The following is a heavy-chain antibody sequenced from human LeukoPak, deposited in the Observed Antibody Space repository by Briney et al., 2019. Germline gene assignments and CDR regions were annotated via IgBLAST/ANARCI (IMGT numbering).Heavy chain of an antibody. J-gene: IGHJ3*02. Sequence: EAGVSLRLSCAASGFTFSSYGMHWVRQAPGKGLEWVAVIWYDGSNKYYADSVKGRFTISRDNSKNTLYLQMNSLRAEDTAVYYCARGETSPDAFDIWGQGTMVTVSS. V-gene: IGHV3-33*01. CDR3: ARGETSPDAFDI. D-gene: IGHD2-2*01. CDR1: GFTFSSYG. CDR2: IWYDGSNK.